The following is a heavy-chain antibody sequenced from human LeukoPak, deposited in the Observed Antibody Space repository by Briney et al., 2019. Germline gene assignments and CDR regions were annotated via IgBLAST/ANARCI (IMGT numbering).Heavy chain of an antibody. D-gene: IGHD6-13*01. CDR3: ARMPVAAAGTTPLDY. CDR1: GGSISSSNW. Sequence: SETLSLTCAVSGGSISSSNWWSWVRQPPGKGLEWIGEIYHSGSTNYNPSLKSRVTISVDKSKNQFSLKLSSATAAGTAVYYCARMPVAAAGTTPLDYWGQGTLVTVSS. J-gene: IGHJ4*02. V-gene: IGHV4-4*02. CDR2: IYHSGST.